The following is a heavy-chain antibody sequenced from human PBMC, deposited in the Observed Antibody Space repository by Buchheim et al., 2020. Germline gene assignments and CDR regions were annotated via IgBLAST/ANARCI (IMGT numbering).Heavy chain of an antibody. CDR2: ISSSGSTI. CDR1: GFTFSSYE. D-gene: IGHD2-2*01. V-gene: IGHV3-48*03. J-gene: IGHJ6*02. CDR3: ARVLSHCSSTSCYAHYYYYGMDV. Sequence: EVQLVESGGGLVQPGGSLRLSCAASGFTFSSYEMNWVRQAPGKGLEWVSYISSSGSTIYYADSVKGRFTISRDNAKNSLYLQMNSLRAEDTAVYYCARVLSHCSSTSCYAHYYYYGMDVWGQGTT.